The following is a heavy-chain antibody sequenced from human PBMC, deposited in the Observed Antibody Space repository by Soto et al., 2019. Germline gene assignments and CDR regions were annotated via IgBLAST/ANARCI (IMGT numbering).Heavy chain of an antibody. Sequence: QGQLLQSGAEVKKPGASVKVSCKTSGYSFTDYKLHGVRQAPGQGLEWMGWVDPNGGGSNSAQKCQGSVTMTWDTSITTAYLDLTRLTPNDTATYFFATWVDYGDVEGFDFWGQGTLVPVSS. D-gene: IGHD4-17*01. CDR2: VDPNGGGS. V-gene: IGHV1-2*04. J-gene: IGHJ4*02. CDR1: GYSFTDYK. CDR3: ATWVDYGDVEGFDF.